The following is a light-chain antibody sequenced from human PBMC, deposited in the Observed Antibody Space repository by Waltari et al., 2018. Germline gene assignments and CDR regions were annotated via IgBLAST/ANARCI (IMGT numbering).Light chain of an antibody. CDR3: AAWDDSLTGLYV. J-gene: IGLJ1*01. Sequence: QSVLTQPPSASGTPGQTVTISCSGRSSNIGSNTVNWYQQLPGTAPKLLIYSNIQRPSGVPDRISGSKSGTSASLAISGLQSEDEGDYYCAAWDDSLTGLYVFGTGTKVTVL. V-gene: IGLV1-44*01. CDR1: SSNIGSNT. CDR2: SNI.